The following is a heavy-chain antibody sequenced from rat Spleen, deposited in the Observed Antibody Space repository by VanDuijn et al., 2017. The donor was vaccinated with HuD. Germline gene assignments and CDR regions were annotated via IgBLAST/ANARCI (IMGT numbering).Heavy chain of an antibody. CDR1: GFTFSDYI. V-gene: IGHV5-7*01. CDR3: ARHEGNSGYYFYY. Sequence: EVQLVESGGGLVQPGRSLKLSCAASGFTFSDYIMAWVRPAPKKGLEWVATIRYDGGSTYYRDSVKGRFTISSDNAKITLYLQMDSLRSEDTATYYCARHEGNSGYYFYYWGQGVMVTVSS. J-gene: IGHJ2*01. D-gene: IGHD4-3*01. CDR2: IRYDGGST.